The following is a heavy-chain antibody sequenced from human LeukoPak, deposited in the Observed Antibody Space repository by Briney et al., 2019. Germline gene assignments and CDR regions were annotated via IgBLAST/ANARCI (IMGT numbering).Heavy chain of an antibody. CDR3: ARGHDFWSSREGAETDY. Sequence: ASVKVSCKASGYTFTDYYMHWVRQAPGQGLEWMGWINPNSGGTNYAQKFQGRVTMTRDTSISTAYMELSRLRSDDTAVYYCARGHDFWSSREGAETDYWGQGTLVTVSS. CDR2: INPNSGGT. D-gene: IGHD3-3*01. CDR1: GYTFTDYY. V-gene: IGHV1-2*02. J-gene: IGHJ4*02.